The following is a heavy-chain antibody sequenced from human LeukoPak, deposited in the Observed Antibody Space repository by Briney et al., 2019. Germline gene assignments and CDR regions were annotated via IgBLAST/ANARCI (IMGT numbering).Heavy chain of an antibody. CDR1: GGSISSYY. J-gene: IGHJ6*02. CDR2: IYYSGST. D-gene: IGHD1-26*01. Sequence: SEALSLTCTVSGGSISSYYWSWIRQPPGKGLEWIGYIYYSGSTNYNPSLKGRVTISVDTSKNQFSLKLSSVTAADTAVYYCARVGGGNYYYYGMDVWGQGTTVTVSS. CDR3: ARVGGGNYYYYGMDV. V-gene: IGHV4-59*01.